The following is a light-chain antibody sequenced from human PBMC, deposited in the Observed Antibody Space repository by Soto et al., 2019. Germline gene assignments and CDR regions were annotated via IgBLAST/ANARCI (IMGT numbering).Light chain of an antibody. V-gene: IGKV3-20*01. Sequence: EIVLTQSPGILSLSPGERATLSCRASQSVSSSYLAWYQQKPGQAPRLLIYGASSRATGIPDRFSASGSGTDFTLTISGLEPEDFAVYYCQQYGSSLITFGQGTRLEIK. J-gene: IGKJ5*01. CDR2: GAS. CDR3: QQYGSSLIT. CDR1: QSVSSSY.